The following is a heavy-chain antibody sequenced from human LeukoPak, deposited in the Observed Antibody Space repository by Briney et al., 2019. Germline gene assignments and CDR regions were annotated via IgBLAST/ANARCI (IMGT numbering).Heavy chain of an antibody. CDR3: VRDTALTGAAATGDY. D-gene: IGHD6-13*01. Sequence: ASVKVSCKTSGYSFILYGISWVRQAPGQGPEWMGWISTSTGDTKYTQKFQGRVTLTTDTSTSTAYMELRSLKSDDTAVYYCVRDTALTGAAATGDYWGQGTLVTVSS. V-gene: IGHV1-18*01. J-gene: IGHJ4*02. CDR1: GYSFILYG. CDR2: ISTSTGDT.